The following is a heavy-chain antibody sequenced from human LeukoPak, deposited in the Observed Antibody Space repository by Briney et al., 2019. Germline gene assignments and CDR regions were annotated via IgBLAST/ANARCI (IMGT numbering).Heavy chain of an antibody. V-gene: IGHV1-69*05. CDR2: ITPIFGTA. Sequence: ASVKVSCKASGGTFSSYAISWVRQAPGQGLEWMGGITPIFGTANYAQKFQGRVTITTDESTSTAYVELSSLRSEDTAVYYCARSLDIVLMVYARKVDSPFDPWGQGTLVTVSS. D-gene: IGHD2-8*01. J-gene: IGHJ5*02. CDR1: GGTFSSYA. CDR3: ARSLDIVLMVYARKVDSPFDP.